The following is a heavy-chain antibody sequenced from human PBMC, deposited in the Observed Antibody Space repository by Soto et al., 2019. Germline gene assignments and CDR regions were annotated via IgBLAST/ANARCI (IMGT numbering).Heavy chain of an antibody. CDR3: ARRFGYSSSYNSYYLDV. J-gene: IGHJ6*03. CDR2: ISVYNGNT. V-gene: IGHV1-18*01. Sequence: QVQLVQSGGEVKKPGASVKVSCKASGYTFSSYGISWVRQAPGQGLEWMGWISVYNGNTNYAEKFQGRVTMTTDTSTSTAYMVLGSLTSDDTAVYYCARRFGYSSSYNSYYLDVWGKGTTVTVSS. D-gene: IGHD6-13*01. CDR1: GYTFSSYG.